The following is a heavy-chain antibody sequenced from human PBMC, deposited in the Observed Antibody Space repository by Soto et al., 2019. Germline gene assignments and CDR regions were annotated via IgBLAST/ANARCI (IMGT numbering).Heavy chain of an antibody. J-gene: IGHJ5*02. Sequence: ASVKVSCKASGYTFTGYYMHWVRQAPGQGLEWMGWINPNSGGTNYAQKFQGWVTMTRDTSISTAYMELSSLRSEDTAVYYCARARRLELRSWFDPWGQGTLVTVSS. V-gene: IGHV1-2*04. CDR2: INPNSGGT. CDR1: GYTFTGYY. D-gene: IGHD1-7*01. CDR3: ARARRLELRSWFDP.